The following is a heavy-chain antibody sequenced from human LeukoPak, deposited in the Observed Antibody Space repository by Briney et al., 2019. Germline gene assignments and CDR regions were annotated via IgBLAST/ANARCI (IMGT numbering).Heavy chain of an antibody. CDR3: ARGYSGSYRVDY. Sequence: GGSLRLSCAASGFTISGHWVAWVRQAPGKGLEWVADINTDGSERYYVDSVRGRFTISRDNAKNTLYLQMNSLRAEDTAVYYCARGYSGSYRVDYWGQGTLVTVSS. CDR2: INTDGSER. D-gene: IGHD1-26*01. CDR1: GFTISGHW. V-gene: IGHV3-7*01. J-gene: IGHJ4*02.